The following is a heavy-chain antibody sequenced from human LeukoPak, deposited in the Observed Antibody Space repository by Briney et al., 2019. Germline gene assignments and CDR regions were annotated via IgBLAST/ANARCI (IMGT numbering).Heavy chain of an antibody. J-gene: IGHJ4*02. CDR2: ISGSGGST. CDR3: ARTGYGYNYFDY. V-gene: IGHV3-23*01. CDR1: GFTFSSYA. Sequence: GGSLRLSCAASGFTFSSYAMSWVRQAPGKGLEWVSAISGSGGSTYYADSVKGRFTISRDNAKNSLYLQMNSLRAEDTAVYYCARTGYGYNYFDYWGQGTLVTVSS. D-gene: IGHD3-16*01.